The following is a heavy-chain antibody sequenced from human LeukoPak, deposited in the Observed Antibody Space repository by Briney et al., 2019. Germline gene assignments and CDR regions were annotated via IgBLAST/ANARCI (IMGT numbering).Heavy chain of an antibody. J-gene: IGHJ4*02. Sequence: ASVKVSCKASGYTFTSYDINWVRQATGQGLEWMGWMNPNSGNTGYAQKFQGRVTMTRNTSISTAYMELSSLRSEDTAVYYCAILYSGSYPYLDYWGQGTLVTVSS. V-gene: IGHV1-8*01. D-gene: IGHD1-26*01. CDR1: GYTFTSYD. CDR2: MNPNSGNT. CDR3: AILYSGSYPYLDY.